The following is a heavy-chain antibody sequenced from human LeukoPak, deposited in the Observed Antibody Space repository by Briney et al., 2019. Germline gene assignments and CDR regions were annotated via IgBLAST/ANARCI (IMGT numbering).Heavy chain of an antibody. V-gene: IGHV3-53*01. CDR2: IYSGGST. CDR1: GFTVSSNY. Sequence: GGSLRLSCAASGFTVSSNYMSWVRQAPGKGLEWVSVIYSGGSTYYADSVKGRFTISRDNSKNTLYLQMNSLRAEDTAVYYCARDYGGSSPFDYWGQGTLVTVSS. CDR3: ARDYGGSSPFDY. D-gene: IGHD4-23*01. J-gene: IGHJ4*02.